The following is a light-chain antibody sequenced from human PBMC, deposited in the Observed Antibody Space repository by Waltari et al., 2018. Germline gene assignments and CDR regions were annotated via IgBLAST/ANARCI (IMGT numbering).Light chain of an antibody. Sequence: EIVMTQSPATLSVSPGERATLSCRASQSVSSNLAWYQQKPGQAPRLLSYGASTRATGIPARFSGSGSGTEFTLTISSLQSEDFVVYYCHQYNNWPPYTFGQGTKLEIK. CDR2: GAS. CDR1: QSVSSN. J-gene: IGKJ2*01. CDR3: HQYNNWPPYT. V-gene: IGKV3-15*01.